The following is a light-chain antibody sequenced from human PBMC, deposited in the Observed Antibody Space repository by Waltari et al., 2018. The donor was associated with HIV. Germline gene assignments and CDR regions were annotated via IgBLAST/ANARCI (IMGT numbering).Light chain of an antibody. Sequence: QSALTQPPSASGSPGQSVAISCTGTSSDVGGSNSVSWHQQHPGKAPKLLLYAVNKRPSGVPDRFSGSKSGNTASLTVSGLQVDDEADYYCSSFSDNNRIVFGTGTRVTVL. J-gene: IGLJ1*01. CDR3: SSFSDNNRIV. CDR1: SSDVGGSNS. V-gene: IGLV2-8*01. CDR2: AVN.